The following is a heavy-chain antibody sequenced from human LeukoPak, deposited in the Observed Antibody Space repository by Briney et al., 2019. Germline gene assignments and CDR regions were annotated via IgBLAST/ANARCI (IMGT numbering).Heavy chain of an antibody. V-gene: IGHV4-30-4*07. CDR2: IYYSGST. J-gene: IGHJ5*02. Sequence: SETLSLTCAVSGGSISSGGYSWSWIRQPPGKGLEWIGYIYYSGSTYYNPSLKSRVTISVDTSKNQFSLKLSSVTAADTAVYYCVCGAYNWFDPWGQGTLVTVSS. CDR3: VCGAYNWFDP. CDR1: GGSISSGGYS. D-gene: IGHD2-21*01.